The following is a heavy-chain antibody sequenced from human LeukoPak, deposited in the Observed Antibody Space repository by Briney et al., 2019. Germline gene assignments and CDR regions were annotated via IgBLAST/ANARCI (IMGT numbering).Heavy chain of an antibody. V-gene: IGHV1-8*01. CDR2: MNPNSGNT. D-gene: IGHD3-22*01. CDR1: GYTFTSYD. CDR3: ARWGLLYYYDSSDYFINYYYGMDV. Sequence: ASVKVSCKASGYTFTSYDINWVRQATGQGLEWMGWMNPNSGNTGYAQKFQGRVTMTRNTSISTAYMELSSLRSEDTAVYYCARWGLLYYYDSSDYFINYYYGMDVWGQGTTVTVSS. J-gene: IGHJ6*02.